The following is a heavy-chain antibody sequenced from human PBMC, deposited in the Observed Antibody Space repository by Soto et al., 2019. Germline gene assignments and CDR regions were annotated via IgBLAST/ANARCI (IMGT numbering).Heavy chain of an antibody. Sequence: SETLSLTCTVSGGSISSYYWSWIRQPPGKGLEWIGYIYYSGSTNYNPSLKSRVTISVDTSKNQFSLKLSSVTAADTAVYYCARDLVGTDAFDIWGQGTMVTVSS. D-gene: IGHD1-26*01. CDR2: IYYSGST. CDR3: ARDLVGTDAFDI. J-gene: IGHJ3*02. V-gene: IGHV4-59*01. CDR1: GGSISSYY.